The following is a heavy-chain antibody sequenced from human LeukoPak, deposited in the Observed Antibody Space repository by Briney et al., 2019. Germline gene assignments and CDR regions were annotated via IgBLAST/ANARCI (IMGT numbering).Heavy chain of an antibody. Sequence: SETLSLTCTVSGGYIGSYYWSWIRQPPGKGLEWIGYIFYNEGTSYNPSLKSRVTISVDTSNNQLSLKVNSVTAADTAMYYCVKSNSRYQPWTLDIWGRGTMVTVSS. D-gene: IGHD2-2*01. J-gene: IGHJ3*02. CDR2: IFYNEGT. V-gene: IGHV4-59*01. CDR3: VKSNSRYQPWTLDI. CDR1: GGYIGSYY.